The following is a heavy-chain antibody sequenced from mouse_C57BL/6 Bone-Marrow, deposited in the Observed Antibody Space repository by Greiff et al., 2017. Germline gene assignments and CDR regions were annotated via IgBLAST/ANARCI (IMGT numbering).Heavy chain of an antibody. J-gene: IGHJ4*01. CDR1: GFTFSDYY. CDR3: ARRNAMDY. V-gene: IGHV5-12*01. Sequence: EVKLVESGGGLVQPGGSLELSCAASGFTFSDYYMYWVRQTPEKRLEWVAYISNGGGSTYYPDTVKGRFTISRDNAKNTLYLQMSRLKSEDTAMYYCARRNAMDYWGQGTSVTVSS. CDR2: ISNGGGST.